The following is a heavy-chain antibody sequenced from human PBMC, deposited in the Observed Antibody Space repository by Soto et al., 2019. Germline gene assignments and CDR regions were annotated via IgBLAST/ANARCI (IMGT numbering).Heavy chain of an antibody. CDR3: ACRAPDGNGVVQAY. D-gene: IGHD2-8*01. Sequence: GESLKISCKGAGYSFSSYWIGWVRQMPGKGLEWMGRIDPSNSYTDYSPSFQGHVTMSADKSISTAFLQWSSLKASDTAMHYCACRAPDGNGVVQAYWGQGTTVT. J-gene: IGHJ4*02. V-gene: IGHV5-10-1*01. CDR1: GYSFSSYW. CDR2: IDPSNSYT.